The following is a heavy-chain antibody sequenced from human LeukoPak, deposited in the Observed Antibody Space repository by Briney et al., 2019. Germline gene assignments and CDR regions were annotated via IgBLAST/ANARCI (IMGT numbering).Heavy chain of an antibody. J-gene: IGHJ4*02. Sequence: PGGPLRLSRAACGFNVNSYGMHGVRQAPGKRLEWVAVISYDGSNKYYADSVKGRFTISRDNSKNTLYLQMNSLRAEDTAVYYCAKETSDYWGQGTLVTVSS. V-gene: IGHV3-30*18. CDR3: AKETSDY. CDR1: GFNVNSYG. CDR2: ISYDGSNK.